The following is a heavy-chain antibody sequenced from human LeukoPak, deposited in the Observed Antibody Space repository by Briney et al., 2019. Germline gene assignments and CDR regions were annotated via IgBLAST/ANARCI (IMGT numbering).Heavy chain of an antibody. CDR3: AKASAMIVVVSKHFDY. V-gene: IGHV3-23*01. D-gene: IGHD3-22*01. CDR1: GFTFTTYW. Sequence: GGSLRLSCAASGFTFTTYWMSWVRQAPGKGLEWVSAISGSGGSTYYADSVKGRFTISRDNSKNTLYLQMNSLRAEDTAVYYCAKASAMIVVVSKHFDYWGQGTLVTVSS. CDR2: ISGSGGST. J-gene: IGHJ4*02.